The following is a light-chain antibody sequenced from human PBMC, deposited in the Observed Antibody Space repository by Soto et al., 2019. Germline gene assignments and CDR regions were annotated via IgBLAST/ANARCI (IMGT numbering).Light chain of an antibody. CDR1: RSVSSSF. Sequence: EIVLTKSPGTLSLSPGGRATLSCRAIRSVSSSFLAWYQQKPGQAPRLLIYGASIRATGIPDRFSGSGSGTDFTLTISRLEPEDVAVYYCQQYGSSPPLTFGGGTKVDIK. V-gene: IGKV3-20*01. J-gene: IGKJ4*01. CDR3: QQYGSSPPLT. CDR2: GAS.